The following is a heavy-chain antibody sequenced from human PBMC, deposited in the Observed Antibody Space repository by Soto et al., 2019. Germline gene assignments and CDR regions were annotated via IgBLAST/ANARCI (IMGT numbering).Heavy chain of an antibody. CDR3: AAVEDYYDSSGPFDY. J-gene: IGHJ4*02. CDR2: IVVGSGNT. CDR1: GFTFTSSA. Sequence: QMQLVQSGPEVKKPGTSVKVSCKASGFTFTSSAVQWVRKARGQRLEWIGWIVVGSGNTNYAQKFQERVTMTRDMSTSTAYMELSSLRSEDTAVYYCAAVEDYYDSSGPFDYWGQGTLVTVSS. V-gene: IGHV1-58*01. D-gene: IGHD3-22*01.